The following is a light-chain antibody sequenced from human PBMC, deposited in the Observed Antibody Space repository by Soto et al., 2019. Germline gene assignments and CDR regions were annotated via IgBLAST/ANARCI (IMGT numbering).Light chain of an antibody. V-gene: IGKV3-20*01. CDR2: GAL. CDR1: QTVSSRF. J-gene: IGKJ4*01. CDR3: HQYYTTPFT. Sequence: EIVLTQSPDTLSLSPGERATLSCRASQTVSSRFLAWYQQKPGQAPRLLIYGALSRATGIPDRFSGGGSGTEFTLTISSLQAEDVAVYYCHQYYTTPFTFGGGTKVDI.